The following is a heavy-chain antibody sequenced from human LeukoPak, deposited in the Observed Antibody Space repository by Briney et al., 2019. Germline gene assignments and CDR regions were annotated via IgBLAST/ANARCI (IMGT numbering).Heavy chain of an antibody. Sequence: PSGTLSLTCTVSGGSISSYYWSWIRQPPGKGLEWIGYIYYSGSTNYNPSLKSRVTISIDTSKNQFSLKLSSVTAADTAVYYCARGGADWYFDLWGRGTLVTVSS. CDR2: IYYSGST. J-gene: IGHJ2*01. CDR1: GGSISSYY. V-gene: IGHV4-59*01. CDR3: ARGGADWYFDL. D-gene: IGHD1-26*01.